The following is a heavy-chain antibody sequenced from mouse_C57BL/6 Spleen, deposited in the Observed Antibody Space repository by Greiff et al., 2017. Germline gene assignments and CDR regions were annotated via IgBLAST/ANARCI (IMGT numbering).Heavy chain of an antibody. CDR3: ASTAQATSWFAY. D-gene: IGHD3-2*02. V-gene: IGHV3-6*01. Sequence: DVQLQESGPGLVKPSQSLSLTCSVTGYSITSGYYWNWIRQFPGNKLEWMGYISYDGSNNYNPSLKNRISITRDTSKNQFFLKLNSVTTEDTATYYCASTAQATSWFAYWGQGTLVTVSA. J-gene: IGHJ3*01. CDR1: GYSITSGYY. CDR2: ISYDGSN.